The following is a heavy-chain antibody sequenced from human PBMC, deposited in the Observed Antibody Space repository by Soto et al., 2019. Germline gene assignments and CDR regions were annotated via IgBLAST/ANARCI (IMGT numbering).Heavy chain of an antibody. CDR2: IFSNDEK. D-gene: IGHD2-2*01. Sequence: QVTLKESGPVLVKPTETLTLTCTVSGLSLSNGRLGVSWIRQPPGKALEWLAHIFSNDEKSYSTSLKSRPTISKDTSRSQVVLTMTNMDPVDSATYYCALIKDCSRTDCYLASFDPWGQGTLVTVSS. CDR1: GLSLSNGRLG. J-gene: IGHJ5*02. CDR3: ALIKDCSRTDCYLASFDP. V-gene: IGHV2-26*01.